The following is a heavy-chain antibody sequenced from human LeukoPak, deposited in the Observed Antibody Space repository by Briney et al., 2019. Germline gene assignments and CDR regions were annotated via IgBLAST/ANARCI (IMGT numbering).Heavy chain of an antibody. Sequence: GESLKISCKGFGYSFTSYWIGWVRQMPGKGLEWMGIIYPGDSDTRYSPSFQGQVTISADKSISTAYLQWSSLKASDTAMYYCARRPTYDSSGYYPNWFDPWGQGTLVTVSS. D-gene: IGHD3-22*01. CDR3: ARRPTYDSSGYYPNWFDP. CDR1: GYSFTSYW. CDR2: IYPGDSDT. V-gene: IGHV5-51*01. J-gene: IGHJ5*02.